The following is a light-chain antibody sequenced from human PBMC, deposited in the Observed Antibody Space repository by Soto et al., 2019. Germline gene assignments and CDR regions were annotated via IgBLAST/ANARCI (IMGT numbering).Light chain of an antibody. V-gene: IGKV1-5*01. CDR1: QSISIW. CDR3: QQYNSSSWT. Sequence: DIQMTQSPSNLSASVGDTVTRTCRASQSISIWLAWYQQKPGKAPKFLIYDASSLESGVPSRFSGSGSGTEFTLTISSLQPDDFATYYCQQYNSSSWTFGQGTKVDIK. CDR2: DAS. J-gene: IGKJ1*01.